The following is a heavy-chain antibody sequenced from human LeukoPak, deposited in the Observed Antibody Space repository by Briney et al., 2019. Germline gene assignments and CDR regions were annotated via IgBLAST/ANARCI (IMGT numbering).Heavy chain of an antibody. J-gene: IGHJ6*04. CDR1: GGSFSGYY. CDR3: ARCSTSSYYYYGMDV. Sequence: SETLSLTCAVYGGSFSGYYWSWIRQPPGKGLEWIGEINHSGSTNYNPSLKSRVTISVDTSKNQFSLKLSSVTAADTAVYYCARCSTSSYYYYGMDVWGKGTTVTVSP. CDR2: INHSGST. D-gene: IGHD2-2*01. V-gene: IGHV4-34*01.